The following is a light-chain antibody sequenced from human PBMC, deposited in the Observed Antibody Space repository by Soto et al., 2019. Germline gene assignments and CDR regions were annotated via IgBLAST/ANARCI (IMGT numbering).Light chain of an antibody. CDR2: EVS. Sequence: QSALTQPASVSGSPGQSITISCTGTSSDVGGYNYVSWYQQHPGKAPKLMIYEVSNRPSGVSNRFSGSKSGNTASLTISGLQTDDEADYYCSSYTDSSPYVFGGRTKVTV. CDR3: SSYTDSSPYV. J-gene: IGLJ1*01. CDR1: SSDVGGYNY. V-gene: IGLV2-14*01.